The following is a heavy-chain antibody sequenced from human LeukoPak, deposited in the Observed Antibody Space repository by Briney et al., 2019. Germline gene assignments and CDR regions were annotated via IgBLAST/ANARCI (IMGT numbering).Heavy chain of an antibody. V-gene: IGHV1-69*04. Sequence: WASVKVSCKTSGATFSSYAINWVRQAPGQGLEWMGRIIPILGIANYAQKFQGRVTITADKSTSTAYMELSSLRSEDTAVYYCARDLDPGVRGVPTQYYWGQGTLVTVSS. J-gene: IGHJ4*02. D-gene: IGHD3-10*01. CDR3: ARDLDPGVRGVPTQYY. CDR1: GATFSSYA. CDR2: IIPILGIA.